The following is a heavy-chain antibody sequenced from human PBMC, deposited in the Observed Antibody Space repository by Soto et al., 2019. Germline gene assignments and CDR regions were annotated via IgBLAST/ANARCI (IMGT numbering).Heavy chain of an antibody. J-gene: IGHJ3*02. CDR3: ARARVKWELKPDAFDI. V-gene: IGHV1-18*01. D-gene: IGHD1-26*01. CDR1: GYTFTSYG. CDR2: ISAYNGNT. Sequence: QVQLVQSGAEVKKPGASVKVSCKASGYTFTSYGISWVRQAPGQGLEWMGWISAYNGNTNYAQKLQGRVTMTTDTSTSTVYMELRSLRSDDTAVYYCARARVKWELKPDAFDIWGQGTMVTVSS.